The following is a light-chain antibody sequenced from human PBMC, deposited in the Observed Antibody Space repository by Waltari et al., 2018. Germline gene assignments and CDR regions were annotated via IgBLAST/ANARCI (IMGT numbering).Light chain of an antibody. CDR1: QSVSSS. Sequence: EIVMTQSPATLSVSPGARATLSCRASQSVSSSLAWYQQKPGQPPRLLIYAASTRAAGLPARFTGSGSGTEFTLTITSLQSEDFALYYCQHYYNWPPYSFGQGTKLEIK. CDR3: QHYYNWPPYS. CDR2: AAS. J-gene: IGKJ2*03. V-gene: IGKV3-15*01.